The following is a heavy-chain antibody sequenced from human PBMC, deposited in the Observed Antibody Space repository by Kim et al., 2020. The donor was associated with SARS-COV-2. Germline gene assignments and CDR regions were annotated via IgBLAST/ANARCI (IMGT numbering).Heavy chain of an antibody. J-gene: IGHJ4*02. CDR2: IKSKTDGGTT. V-gene: IGHV3-15*01. CDR1: GVSFGEGW. CDR3: TTVPLTTPDRFDY. Sequence: GGSLRLSCAASGVSFGEGWRSWVSQAPGKGLEWVGRIKSKTDGGTTDYAAPVKGRSTISRDDSKNTLYLQMNSLKTEDTAVYYCTTVPLTTPDRFDYWGPATLVTVSS. D-gene: IGHD3-22*01.